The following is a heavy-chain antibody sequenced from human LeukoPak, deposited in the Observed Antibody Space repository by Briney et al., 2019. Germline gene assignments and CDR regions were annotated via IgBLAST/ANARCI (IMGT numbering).Heavy chain of an antibody. J-gene: IGHJ6*03. D-gene: IGHD2-15*01. CDR3: AKNGDRGAYCTGGTCYPYFYYYMDV. CDR1: GITFSSYG. CDR2: ISSTGGTT. V-gene: IGHV3-23*01. Sequence: GGSLRLSCAASGITFSSYGMSWVRQAPGKGLEWVSSISSTGGTTYYADSVKGRFTFSRDNSKNTLYLQMNSLRAEDTAIYYCAKNGDRGAYCTGGTCYPYFYYYMDVWGKGTTVTI.